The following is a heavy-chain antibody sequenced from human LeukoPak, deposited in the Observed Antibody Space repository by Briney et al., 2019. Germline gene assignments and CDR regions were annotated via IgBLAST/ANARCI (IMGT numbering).Heavy chain of an antibody. CDR1: GFTFSNYA. J-gene: IGHJ3*02. D-gene: IGHD3-10*01. V-gene: IGHV3-23*01. Sequence: HPGGSLRLSCAASGFTFSNYAMSWVRQAPGKGLEWVSAIISGGNTYYADSVKGRFTLSRDNSKNTVYLQMNGLRVEDTATYYCAKETGDNDAFDIWGQGTMVTVSS. CDR2: IISGGNT. CDR3: AKETGDNDAFDI.